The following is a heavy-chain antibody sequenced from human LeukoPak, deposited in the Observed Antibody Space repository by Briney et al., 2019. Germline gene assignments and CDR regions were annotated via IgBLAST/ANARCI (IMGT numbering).Heavy chain of an antibody. Sequence: SETLSLTCAVYGGSFSGYYWSWIRQPPGKGLEWIGEINHSGSTNYNPSLKSRVTISVDTSKNQFSLKLSSVTAADTAVYYCARFFHDYGAVNCFDPWGQGTLVTVSS. V-gene: IGHV4-34*01. D-gene: IGHD4-17*01. CDR2: INHSGST. CDR1: GGSFSGYY. CDR3: ARFFHDYGAVNCFDP. J-gene: IGHJ5*02.